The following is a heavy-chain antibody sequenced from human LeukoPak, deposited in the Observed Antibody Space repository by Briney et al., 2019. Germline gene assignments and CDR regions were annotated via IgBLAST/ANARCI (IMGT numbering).Heavy chain of an antibody. J-gene: IGHJ4*02. V-gene: IGHV4-39*01. D-gene: IGHD3-22*01. CDR3: ASFRGELEITMIVLAVDY. Sequence: SETLSLTCTVSGGSIRSSSYYWGWLRQPPGKGLEWIGSIHYSGRITYYNPSLKSRITISVDTSKNQISLKLRSVTAADTAVYYCASFRGELEITMIVLAVDYWGQGTLVTVSS. CDR1: GGSIRSSSYY. CDR2: IHYSGRIT.